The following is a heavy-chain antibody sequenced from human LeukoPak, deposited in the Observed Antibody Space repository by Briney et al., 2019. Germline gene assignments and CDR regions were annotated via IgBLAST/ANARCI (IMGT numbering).Heavy chain of an antibody. D-gene: IGHD2-15*01. V-gene: IGHV3-21*01. J-gene: IGHJ4*02. CDR3: ARGFWYCSGGSCYSAFFDY. CDR2: ISSSSSYI. Sequence: GGSLRLSCAASGFTFSSYSMNWVRQAPGKGLEWVSFISSSSSYIYYADSVKGRFTISRDNAKNSLYLQMNSLRAEDTAVYYCARGFWYCSGGSCYSAFFDYWGQGTLVTASS. CDR1: GFTFSSYS.